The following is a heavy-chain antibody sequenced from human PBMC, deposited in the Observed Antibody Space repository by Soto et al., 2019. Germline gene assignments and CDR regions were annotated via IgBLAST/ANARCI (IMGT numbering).Heavy chain of an antibody. D-gene: IGHD5-18*01. V-gene: IGHV3-30*03. J-gene: IGHJ4*02. CDR3: VSDRGYGHASVPYS. CDR1: GFTFTSYG. Sequence: QAHLVESGGGVVQPGRSLRLSCAASGFTFTSYGMHWVGQAPDTRLEWVAVISYDGGLQHYADSVKGRFTISRDNSKNMVLLQMNSLRAEDTAVYYCVSDRGYGHASVPYSWGQGTLVSVSS. CDR2: ISYDGGLQ.